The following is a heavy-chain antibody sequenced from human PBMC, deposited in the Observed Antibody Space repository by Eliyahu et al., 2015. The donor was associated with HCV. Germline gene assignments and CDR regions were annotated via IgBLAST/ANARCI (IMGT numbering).Heavy chain of an antibody. J-gene: IGHJ4*02. CDR3: ARGQLFYYENSYNYRGYYFDS. CDR1: GGFMMSYY. D-gene: IGHD3-22*01. V-gene: IGHV4-59*01. CDR2: IFYNGSV. Sequence: QVKLQESGPGLVKASETPSLTCTVSGGFMMSYYWSWIRQSPGKGLEWIGYIFYNGSVNYNPSLKSRVTISSDTSKNQFSLRLRSVTAADTAVYYCARGQLFYYENSYNYRGYYFDSWGQGTLVTVSS.